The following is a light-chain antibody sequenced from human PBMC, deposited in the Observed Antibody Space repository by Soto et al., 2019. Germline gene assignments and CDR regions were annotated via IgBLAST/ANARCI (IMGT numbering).Light chain of an antibody. J-gene: IGKJ5*01. CDR2: GAS. CDR3: QQRHNWPIT. V-gene: IGKV3D-20*02. Sequence: EIVWTQSPVTLSLSPWGRATLSFLASQSVSNNYLAWYQQKPGQDPRLLIYGASNRATGIPDRFSGSGSGKDFTITIRRLEHADLAVYYCQQRHNWPITFGKGTRRELK. CDR1: QSVSNNY.